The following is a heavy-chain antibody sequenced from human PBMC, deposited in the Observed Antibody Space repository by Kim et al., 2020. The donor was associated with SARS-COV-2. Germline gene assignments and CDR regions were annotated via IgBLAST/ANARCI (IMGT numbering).Heavy chain of an antibody. J-gene: IGHJ4*02. D-gene: IGHD4-17*01. CDR3: AKAPDDYGDYPRV. Sequence: YADSVKGRFNISRDNSKNTLYLQMNNLRAEDTAVYYCAKAPDDYGDYPRVWGQGTLVTVSS. V-gene: IGHV3-30*02.